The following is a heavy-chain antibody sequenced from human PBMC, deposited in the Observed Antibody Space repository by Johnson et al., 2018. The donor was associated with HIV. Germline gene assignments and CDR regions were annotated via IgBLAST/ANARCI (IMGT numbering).Heavy chain of an antibody. J-gene: IGHJ3*02. CDR1: GFIFSSYS. CDR2: ISYDGSNK. Sequence: QVQLVESGGGVVQPGRSLRLSCAASGFIFSSYSMHWVRQAPGKGLEWVAVISYDGSNKYYADSVKGRFTISRDNSKNTLYLQMNSLRAEDTAVYYCARARGSYYWGGWHDAFDIWGQGTMVTVSS. V-gene: IGHV3-30*04. D-gene: IGHD1-26*01. CDR3: ARARGSYYWGGWHDAFDI.